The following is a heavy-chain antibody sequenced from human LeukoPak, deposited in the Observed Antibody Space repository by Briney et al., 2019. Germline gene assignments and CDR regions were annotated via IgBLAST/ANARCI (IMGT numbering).Heavy chain of an antibody. CDR1: GGSLSRSSYY. J-gene: IGHJ4*02. Sequence: SETLSLTCTVSGGSLSRSSYYWGWIRQPPGKGLEWLGSIYYSGSTYYNPSLKSRVTISVDTSKNQFSLKLTAVTAPDTAVYHCARTPVAGTVYYFDYWGQGTLVTVSS. CDR2: IYYSGST. V-gene: IGHV4-39*01. D-gene: IGHD6-19*01. CDR3: ARTPVAGTVYYFDY.